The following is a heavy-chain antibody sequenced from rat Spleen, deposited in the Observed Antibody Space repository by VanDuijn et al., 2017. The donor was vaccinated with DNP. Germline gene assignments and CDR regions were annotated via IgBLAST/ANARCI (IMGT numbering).Heavy chain of an antibody. CDR2: ISYSGST. CDR1: GYSITSNY. J-gene: IGHJ4*01. CDR3: ARWPGYNPPYAMDA. Sequence: VQLQESGPGLVIPSPSLSLTCSVTGYSITSNYWGWIRKFPGNKMEWIGHISYSGSTNYNPSLKSRISITRDTSKNQFFLQLNSVTTEDTATYYCARWPGYNPPYAMDAWGQGTSVTVSS. D-gene: IGHD1-4*01. V-gene: IGHV3-1*01.